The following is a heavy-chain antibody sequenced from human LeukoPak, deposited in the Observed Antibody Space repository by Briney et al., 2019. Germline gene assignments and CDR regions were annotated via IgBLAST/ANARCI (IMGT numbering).Heavy chain of an antibody. CDR2: IKQDGSEK. D-gene: IGHD5-18*01. CDR1: GFTFSSYW. Sequence: PGGSLRLSCAASGFTFSSYWMSWVRQAPGKGLEWVANIKQDGSEKYYVDSVKGRFTISRDNTKNSLYLQMSSLRDDDTAVYYCARSSLLHSNAMDVWGQGTTVTVSS. CDR3: ARSSLLHSNAMDV. J-gene: IGHJ6*02. V-gene: IGHV3-7*01.